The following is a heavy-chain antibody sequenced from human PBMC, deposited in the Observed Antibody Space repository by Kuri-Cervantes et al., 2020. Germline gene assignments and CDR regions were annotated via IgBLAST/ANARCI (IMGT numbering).Heavy chain of an antibody. CDR1: GYTLTELS. D-gene: IGHD6-13*01. CDR3: ARDSGIAAAGTVWFDP. J-gene: IGHJ5*02. Sequence: ASVKVSCKVSGYTLTELSMHWVQQAPGKGLEWMGGFDPEDGETIYAQKFQGRVTMTEDTSTDTAYMELSSLRSEDTAVYYCARDSGIAAAGTVWFDPWGQGTLVTVSS. V-gene: IGHV1-24*01. CDR2: FDPEDGET.